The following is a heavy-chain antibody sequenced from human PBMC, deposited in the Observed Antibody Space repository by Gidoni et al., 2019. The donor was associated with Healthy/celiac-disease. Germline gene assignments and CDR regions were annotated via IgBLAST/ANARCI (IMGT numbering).Heavy chain of an antibody. CDR2: IRSKANSYAT. J-gene: IGHJ5*02. CDR1: GFTFSGSA. V-gene: IGHV3-73*02. CDR3: TRLWGSGLGNWFDP. Sequence: EVQLVESGGGLVQPGGSLKLSCAASGFTFSGSAMHWVRQASGKGLEWVGRIRSKANSYATAYAASVKGRFTISRDDSKNTAYLQMNSLKTEDTAVYYCTRLWGSGLGNWFDPWGQGTLVTVSS. D-gene: IGHD3-16*01.